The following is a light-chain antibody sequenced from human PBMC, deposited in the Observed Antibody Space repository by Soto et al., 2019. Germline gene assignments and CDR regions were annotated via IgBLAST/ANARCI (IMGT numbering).Light chain of an antibody. J-gene: IGKJ2*01. V-gene: IGKV1-12*01. CDR1: QDIRSW. CDR3: QQYNAFPHT. CDR2: AAS. Sequence: DTRMNQSPSSVSASVGDRVTITCRASQDIRSWITWYQQKPGKAPKLLIYAASTLQSGVPSRFSGSGSGTDFTLTINSLQPEDFATYYCQQYNAFPHTFGQGTKLEIK.